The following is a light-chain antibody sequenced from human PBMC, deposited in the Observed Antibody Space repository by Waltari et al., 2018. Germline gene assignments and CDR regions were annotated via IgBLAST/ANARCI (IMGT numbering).Light chain of an antibody. CDR1: NSDVGTYNR. CDR2: EVI. Sequence: QSALTQPPSVSGSPGQSVTISCTGTNSDVGTYNRFSWYQQPPGTAPKLIIYEVISRPSGVPDRFSGSGSGTDFTLTISSLQAEDVALYYCQQYYNSPRTFGQGTK. J-gene: IGLJ3*02. V-gene: IGLV2-18*01. CDR3: QQYYNSPRT.